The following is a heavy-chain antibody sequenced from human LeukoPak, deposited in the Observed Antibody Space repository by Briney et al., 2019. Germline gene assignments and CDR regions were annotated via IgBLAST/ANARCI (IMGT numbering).Heavy chain of an antibody. CDR2: INPNSGGT. Sequence: ASVKVSCKASGYTFTGYYMHWVRQAPGQGLEWMGWINPNSGGTNYAQKFQGRVTMTRDTSISTAYMELSRLRSDDTAVYYCARGGDYVWGNYRHYFDYWGQGTLVTVSS. D-gene: IGHD3-16*02. V-gene: IGHV1-2*02. J-gene: IGHJ4*02. CDR3: ARGGDYVWGNYRHYFDY. CDR1: GYTFTGYY.